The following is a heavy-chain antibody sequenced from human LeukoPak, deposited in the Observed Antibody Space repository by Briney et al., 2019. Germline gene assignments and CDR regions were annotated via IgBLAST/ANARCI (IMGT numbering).Heavy chain of an antibody. CDR2: IYYSGSN. V-gene: IGHV4-39*01. CDR1: GGSIRSNSYY. CDR3: ARNRYYYGSRNYGVPTWFDP. J-gene: IGHJ5*02. D-gene: IGHD3-10*01. Sequence: SSETLSLTCTVSGGSIRSNSYYWGWIRQPPGKGLEWLGSIYYSGSNYYINPSLKSRVTISVDKSKNQISLKLSSLTAADTAVYYGARNRYYYGSRNYGVPTWFDPWGQGTLVTVSS.